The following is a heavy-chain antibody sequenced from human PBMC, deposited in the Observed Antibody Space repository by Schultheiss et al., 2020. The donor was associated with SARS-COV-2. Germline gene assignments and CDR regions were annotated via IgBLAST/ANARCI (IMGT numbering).Heavy chain of an antibody. CDR1: GFTFSSYE. V-gene: IGHV3-30*18. CDR3: AKGESGRFLEYYPGFDY. CDR2: ISYDGSNK. J-gene: IGHJ4*02. D-gene: IGHD3-3*01. Sequence: GGSLRLSCAASGFTFSSYEMNWVRQAPGKGLEWVAVISYDGSNKYYADSVKGRFTISRDNSKNTLYLQMNSLRAEDTAVYYCAKGESGRFLEYYPGFDYWGQGTLVTVSS.